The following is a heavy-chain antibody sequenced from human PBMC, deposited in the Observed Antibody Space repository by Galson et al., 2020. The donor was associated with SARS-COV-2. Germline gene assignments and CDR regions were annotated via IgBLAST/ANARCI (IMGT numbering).Heavy chain of an antibody. Sequence: VGSLRLSCAASGFTFSSYEMNWVRQAPGKGLEWVSYISSSGSTIYYADSVKGRFTISRDNAKNSLYLQMNSLRAEDTAVYYCARGELELTDWGQGTLVTVSS. V-gene: IGHV3-48*03. CDR3: ARGELELTD. CDR1: GFTFSSYE. CDR2: ISSSGSTI. D-gene: IGHD1-7*01. J-gene: IGHJ4*02.